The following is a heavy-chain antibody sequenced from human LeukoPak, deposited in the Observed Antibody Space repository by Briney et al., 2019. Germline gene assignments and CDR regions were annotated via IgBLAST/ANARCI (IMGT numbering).Heavy chain of an antibody. CDR1: GFTFSSYS. V-gene: IGHV3-21*01. D-gene: IGHD6-13*01. J-gene: IGHJ4*02. CDR3: ARDQIAAAVTSPFDY. Sequence: PGGSLRLSYAASGFTFSSYSMNWVRQAPGKGLEWVSSISSSSTYIYYADSVKGRFTISRDNAKNSLYLQMNSLRAEDTAVYYCARDQIAAAVTSPFDYWGQGTLVTASS. CDR2: ISSSSTYI.